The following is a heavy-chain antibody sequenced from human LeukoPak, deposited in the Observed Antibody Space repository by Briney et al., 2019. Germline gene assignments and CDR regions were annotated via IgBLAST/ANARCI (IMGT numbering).Heavy chain of an antibody. D-gene: IGHD3-16*01. CDR2: IYTSGST. Sequence: SETLSLTCTVSGGSISSGSYYWSWIRQPAGKGLEWIGRIYTSGSTNYNPSLKSRVTMSVDTSKNQFSLKLSSVTAADTAVYYCARGVMITPYYWFDPWGQGTLVTISS. CDR3: ARGVMITPYYWFDP. J-gene: IGHJ5*02. CDR1: GGSISSGSYY. V-gene: IGHV4-61*02.